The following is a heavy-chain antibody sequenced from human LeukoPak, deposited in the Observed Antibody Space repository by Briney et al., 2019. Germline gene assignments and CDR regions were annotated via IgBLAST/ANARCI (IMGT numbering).Heavy chain of an antibody. CDR1: GFTFSNYW. Sequence: GGSLRLSCAASGFTFSNYWVHWVRQAPGKGLIWVSRINSDGSTTTYADSVKGRFTISRDNAKNTLYLQMDSLRAEDTAIYYCAKIPPATENFDYWGQGTLVMVSS. CDR2: INSDGSTT. D-gene: IGHD5-12*01. J-gene: IGHJ4*02. CDR3: AKIPPATENFDY. V-gene: IGHV3-74*01.